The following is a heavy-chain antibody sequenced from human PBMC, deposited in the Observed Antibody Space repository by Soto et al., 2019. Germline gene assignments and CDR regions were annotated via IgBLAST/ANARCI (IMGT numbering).Heavy chain of an antibody. D-gene: IGHD1-26*01. CDR1: GFTFSSYA. CDR3: AKTGIVGATWSHFYAFDS. J-gene: IGHJ3*02. CDR2: ISGSGGST. Sequence: EVQLLESGGGLVQPGGSLRLSCAASGFTFSSYAMSWVRQAPGKGLEWVSAISGSGGSTYYADSVKGRFTISRDNSKNTLDLQMSSLSAEDTAVYYCAKTGIVGATWSHFYAFDSWGQGTMVTVSS. V-gene: IGHV3-23*01.